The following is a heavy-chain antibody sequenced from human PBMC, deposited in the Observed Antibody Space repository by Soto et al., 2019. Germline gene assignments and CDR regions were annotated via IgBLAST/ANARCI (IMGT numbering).Heavy chain of an antibody. D-gene: IGHD2-21*01. CDR1: GYTFADYS. Sequence: QVRLVQSGAEVKSPGTSVKVSCQTSGYTFADYSIHWVRQAPGQGLEYMGNIDPSTGTSDSAQTLQARISMTTDASTSTVYLELNNLRSADTAVYYCARLSRIPVIVNWGQGTLVTVSS. V-gene: IGHV1-46*04. J-gene: IGHJ4*02. CDR2: IDPSTGTS. CDR3: ARLSRIPVIVN.